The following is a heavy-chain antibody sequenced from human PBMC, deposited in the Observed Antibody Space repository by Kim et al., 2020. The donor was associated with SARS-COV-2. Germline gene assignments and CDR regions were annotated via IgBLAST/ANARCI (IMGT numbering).Heavy chain of an antibody. CDR2: INPSGGST. CDR1: GYTFTSYY. D-gene: IGHD1-26*01. Sequence: ASVKVSCKASGYTFTSYYMHWVRQAPGQGLEWMGIINPSGGSTSYAQKFQGRVTMTRDTSTSTVYMELSSLRSEDTAVYYCARESSGSYRKTYYYYGMDVWGQGTTVTVSS. CDR3: ARESSGSYRKTYYYYGMDV. V-gene: IGHV1-46*01. J-gene: IGHJ6*02.